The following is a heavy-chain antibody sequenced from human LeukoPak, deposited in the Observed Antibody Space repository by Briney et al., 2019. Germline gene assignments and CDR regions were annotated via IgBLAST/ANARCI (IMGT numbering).Heavy chain of an antibody. CDR1: GFTFSGSA. V-gene: IGHV3-73*01. CDR2: IRSKTNNYAT. J-gene: IGHJ4*02. Sequence: PGGSLRLSCAASGFTFSGSAMHWVRQASGKGLEWVGRIRSKTNNYATAYAASVKHRFTISRDDSTNTAYLQMNSLKTEDTAVYYCVRHAASGGSGVDHWGQGTLVTVSS. CDR3: VRHAASGGSGVDH. D-gene: IGHD3-10*01.